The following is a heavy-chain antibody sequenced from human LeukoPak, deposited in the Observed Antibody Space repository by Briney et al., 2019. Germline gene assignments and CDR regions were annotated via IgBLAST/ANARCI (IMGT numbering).Heavy chain of an antibody. V-gene: IGHV3-7*01. CDR1: GFTFSSYW. CDR2: IKKDGSEK. Sequence: GGSLRLSCAASGFTFSSYWMSWVRQPQGKGRGWVAKIKKDGSEKYYVDSVKGRFTISRDNAKNSLYLQMNSLRAEDTAVYYCARVLSIAAPSYYYYYMDVWGKGTTVTVSS. CDR3: ARVLSIAAPSYYYYYMDV. D-gene: IGHD6-6*01. J-gene: IGHJ6*03.